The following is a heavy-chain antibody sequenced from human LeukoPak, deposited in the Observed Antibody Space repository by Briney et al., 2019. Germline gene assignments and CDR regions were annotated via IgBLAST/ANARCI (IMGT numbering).Heavy chain of an antibody. Sequence: KTGGSLRLSCVASKFRFTEYYISWIRQAPGTGPEWISFISSDATTRYYADSVKGRFTSSRDNAKKSQYLQMNSLKVGDTAIYYCPSGPLVNWNGSPSRHCGLDVWGQGTTVIVSS. D-gene: IGHD1-1*01. CDR3: PSGPLVNWNGSPSRHCGLDV. CDR2: ISSDATTR. J-gene: IGHJ6*02. CDR1: KFRFTEYY. V-gene: IGHV3-11*01.